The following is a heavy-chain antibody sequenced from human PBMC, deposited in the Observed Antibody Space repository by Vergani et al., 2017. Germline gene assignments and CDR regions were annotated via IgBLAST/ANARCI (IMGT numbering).Heavy chain of an antibody. J-gene: IGHJ4*02. D-gene: IGHD6-13*01. Sequence: QVQLHESGPGLVKTSQTLSLTCTVSGGSISSGSYYWSWIRQPAGKGLEWIGRIYTSGSTNYNPSLKSRVTISVDTSKNQFSLKLSSVTAADTAVYYCARAAAGTRRPIDYFDYWGQGTLVTVSS. CDR2: IYTSGST. V-gene: IGHV4-61*02. CDR3: ARAAAGTRRPIDYFDY. CDR1: GGSISSGSYY.